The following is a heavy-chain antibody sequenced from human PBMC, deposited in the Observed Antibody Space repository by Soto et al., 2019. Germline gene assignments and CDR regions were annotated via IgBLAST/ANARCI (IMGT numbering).Heavy chain of an antibody. Sequence: QVQLQESGPGLVKPSETLSLTCSVSDGSVNTGNYYWGWIRQPPGKGLEWIGHIYYIGTTNYNPSLKSRVTISVATSKNQFSLKVTSVTAADTAVYFCAREEKQLSRYGGDFDYWGQGILVTVSS. CDR2: IYYIGTT. CDR1: DGSVNTGNYY. J-gene: IGHJ4*02. V-gene: IGHV4-61*01. CDR3: AREEKQLSRYGGDFDY. D-gene: IGHD3-16*01.